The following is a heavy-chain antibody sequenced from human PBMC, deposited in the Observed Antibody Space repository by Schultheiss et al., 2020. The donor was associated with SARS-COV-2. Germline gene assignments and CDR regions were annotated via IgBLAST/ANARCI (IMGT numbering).Heavy chain of an antibody. CDR1: GFTFSSYN. J-gene: IGHJ3*02. CDR3: ARGGYSYGTDAFDI. Sequence: GGSLRLSCAASGFTFSSYNMNWVRQAPGKGLEWVSSISSSSNYIYYADSVKGRFTISRDNSKNTLYLQMNSLRAEDTAVYYCARGGYSYGTDAFDIWGQGTMVTVSS. D-gene: IGHD5-18*01. CDR2: ISSSSNYI. V-gene: IGHV3-21*01.